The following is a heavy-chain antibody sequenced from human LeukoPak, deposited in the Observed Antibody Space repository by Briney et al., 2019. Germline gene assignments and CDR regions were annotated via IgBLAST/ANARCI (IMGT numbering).Heavy chain of an antibody. CDR3: AGKHRWNGLYFDY. V-gene: IGHV4-28*01. CDR2: IHYSGST. CDR1: GYSISSSNW. D-gene: IGHD1-1*01. J-gene: IGHJ4*02. Sequence: SETLSLTCAVSGYSISSSNWWGWVRQPPGKGLEWIGYIHYSGSTYYNPSLMSRVTMSVDTSKNQFSLKLSSVTAVDTAVYYCAGKHRWNGLYFDYWGQGTLVTVSS.